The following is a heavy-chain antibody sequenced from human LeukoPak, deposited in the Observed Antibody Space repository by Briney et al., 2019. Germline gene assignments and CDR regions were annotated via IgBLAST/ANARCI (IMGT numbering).Heavy chain of an antibody. J-gene: IGHJ4*02. CDR1: GLTFSRNS. D-gene: IGHD2-15*01. CDR3: ARCSGGSTYHSDDY. Sequence: GGPLRLSCADPGLTFSRNSITRVRPATPNAQELVSSINSSSRYIYYADSVKGRFTISRDNAKNSLYLQMNSLRAKDTAVYYCARCSGGSTYHSDDYWGQGTLVTVSS. V-gene: IGHV3-21*01. CDR2: INSSSRYI.